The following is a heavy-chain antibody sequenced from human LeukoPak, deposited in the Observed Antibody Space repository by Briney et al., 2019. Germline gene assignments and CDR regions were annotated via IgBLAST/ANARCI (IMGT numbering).Heavy chain of an antibody. CDR2: INHSGST. V-gene: IGHV4-34*01. CDR3: ARGLIAYFDY. J-gene: IGHJ4*02. Sequence: PSETLSLTCAVYGGSFSGYYWSWIRQPPGKGLEWIGEINHSGSTNYNPSLKSRVTISVDTSKNQFSLKLCSVTAVDTAVYYCARGLIAYFDYWGQGTLVTVSS. CDR1: GGSFSGYY. D-gene: IGHD3-16*02.